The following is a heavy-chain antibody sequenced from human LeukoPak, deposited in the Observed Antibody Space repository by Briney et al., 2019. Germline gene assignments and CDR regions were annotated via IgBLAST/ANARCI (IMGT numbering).Heavy chain of an antibody. CDR2: ISGSGGST. CDR3: AKAWGGSGWFFDY. D-gene: IGHD6-19*01. CDR1: GFTFSSYG. V-gene: IGHV3-23*01. J-gene: IGHJ4*02. Sequence: GGSLRLSCAASGFTFSSYGMSWVRQAPGKGLEWVSAISGSGGSTYYADSVKGRFTISRDNSKNTLYLQMNSLRAEDTAVYYCAKAWGGSGWFFDYWGQGTLVTVSS.